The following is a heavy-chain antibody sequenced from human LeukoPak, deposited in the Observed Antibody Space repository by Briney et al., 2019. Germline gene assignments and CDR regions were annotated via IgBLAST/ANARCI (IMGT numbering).Heavy chain of an antibody. D-gene: IGHD5-18*01. Sequence: SVKVSCKASGYTFTSYAMHWVRQAPGQRLEWMGWINAGNGNTKYSQKFQGRVTITRDTSASTAYMELSSLRSEDTAVYYCARDSTRQLLPLYYYYYGMDVWGQGTTVTVSS. J-gene: IGHJ6*02. CDR1: GYTFTSYA. V-gene: IGHV1-3*01. CDR3: ARDSTRQLLPLYYYYYGMDV. CDR2: INAGNGNT.